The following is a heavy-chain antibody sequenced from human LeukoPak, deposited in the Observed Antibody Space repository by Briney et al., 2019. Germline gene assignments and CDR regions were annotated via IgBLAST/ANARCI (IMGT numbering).Heavy chain of an antibody. V-gene: IGHV4-39*07. J-gene: IGHJ4*02. CDR3: ATEIQNIAGRVY. D-gene: IGHD6-6*01. CDR2: TYYSGST. Sequence: PSETLSLTCAVSGGSISSSSYYWGWIRQPPGKGLEWIGSTYYSGSTYYNPSLKSRVSISVDTSKNQFSLNLSSVTAADTAVYYCATEIQNIAGRVYWGQGTLVTVSS. CDR1: GGSISSSSYY.